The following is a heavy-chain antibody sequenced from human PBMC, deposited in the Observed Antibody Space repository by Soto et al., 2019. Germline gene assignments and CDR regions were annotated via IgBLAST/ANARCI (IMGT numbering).Heavy chain of an antibody. Sequence: PSETLSLTCVFSGGSFSTYYYNWIRQSRGKGLEWIGEINHSGSNNYSPSLKSRVTMSLDTSKSQFSLKLTSVTAADTAVYYCARVGSSDWRVAFDIWGQGTRVTVS. CDR1: GGSFSTYY. CDR2: INHSGSN. J-gene: IGHJ3*02. CDR3: ARVGSSDWRVAFDI. D-gene: IGHD6-19*01. V-gene: IGHV4-34*01.